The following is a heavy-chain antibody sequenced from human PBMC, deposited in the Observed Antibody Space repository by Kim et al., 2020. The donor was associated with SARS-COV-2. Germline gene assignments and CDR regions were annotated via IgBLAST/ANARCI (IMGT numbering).Heavy chain of an antibody. Sequence: SVKVSCKASGGTFSIYAFSWVRQAPGQGLEWMGGIIPIFGTTNYAQNFQGRVTLTADESTRTAYMEVSSLRSEDTAVYYCARDSGHRVVLNYGMDVWGPGTTVIVSS. V-gene: IGHV1-69*13. CDR2: IIPIFGTT. CDR1: GGTFSIYA. CDR3: ARDSGHRVVLNYGMDV. J-gene: IGHJ6*02. D-gene: IGHD3-3*01.